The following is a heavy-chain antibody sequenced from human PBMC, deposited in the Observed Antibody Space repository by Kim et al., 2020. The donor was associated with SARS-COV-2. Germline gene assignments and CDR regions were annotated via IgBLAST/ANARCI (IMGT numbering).Heavy chain of an antibody. CDR3: ATYFPGAAIN. Sequence: GRTYYADSVKGRFTISRDNSKNTLYLQMNSLRAEDTAVYYCATYFPGAAINWGQGTLVTVSS. J-gene: IGHJ4*02. D-gene: IGHD6-13*01. CDR2: GRT. V-gene: IGHV3-53*01.